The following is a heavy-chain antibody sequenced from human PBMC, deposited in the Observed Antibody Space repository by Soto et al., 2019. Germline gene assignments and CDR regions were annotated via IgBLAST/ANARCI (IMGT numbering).Heavy chain of an antibody. V-gene: IGHV6-1*01. CDR3: ARGALIAVAGTRYYYYYGMDV. CDR2: TYYRSKWYN. D-gene: IGHD6-19*01. CDR1: GDSVSSNRAA. Sequence: SPALSLTCALPGDSVSSNRAAWNWIRQSPSRGLEWLGRTYYRSKWYNDYAVSVKSRITINPDTSKNQFSLQLNSVTPEDTAVYYCARGALIAVAGTRYYYYYGMDVWGQGTTVTVSS. J-gene: IGHJ6*02.